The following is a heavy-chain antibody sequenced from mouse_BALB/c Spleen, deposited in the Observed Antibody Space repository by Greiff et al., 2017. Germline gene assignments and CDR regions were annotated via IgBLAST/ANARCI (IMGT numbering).Heavy chain of an antibody. V-gene: IGHV5-6*01. CDR1: GFTFSSYV. Sequence: EVMLVESGGDLVKPGGSLKLSCAASGFTFSSYVMSWVRQTPDKRLEWVATISSGGSYTYYPDSVKGRFTISRDNAKNTLYLQMSSLKSEDTAMYYCARHGGLRRRGIAYWGQGTLVTVSA. J-gene: IGHJ3*01. D-gene: IGHD2-4*01. CDR3: ARHGGLRRRGIAY. CDR2: ISSGGSYT.